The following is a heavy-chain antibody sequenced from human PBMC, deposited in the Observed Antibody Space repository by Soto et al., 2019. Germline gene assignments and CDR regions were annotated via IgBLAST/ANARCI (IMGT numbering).Heavy chain of an antibody. V-gene: IGHV1-69*01. D-gene: IGHD1-26*01. J-gene: IGHJ4*02. CDR1: GGTFSSYS. CDR3: ARDGGRHSGGFDY. Sequence: QVQLVQSGAEVKKPGSSVKVSCKASGGTFSSYSINWVRQAPGQGLEWMGEIIPIFGTANYAQKFQGRVTITADESASTAYMELSSLRSEDTAVYYCARDGGRHSGGFDYWGQGTLVTVSS. CDR2: IIPIFGTA.